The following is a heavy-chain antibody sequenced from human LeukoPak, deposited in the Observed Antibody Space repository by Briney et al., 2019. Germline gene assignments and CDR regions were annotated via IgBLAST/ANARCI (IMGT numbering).Heavy chain of an antibody. CDR1: GGCFSGYY. D-gene: IGHD1-26*01. V-gene: IGHV4-34*01. J-gene: IGHJ4*02. Sequence: PSETLSLTCAVYGGCFSGYYWSWIRQPPGKGLEWIGEINHSGSTNYNPSRKSRVTISVDTSKNQFSLKLSSVTAADTAVYYCARGYSDNPVDYWGQGTLVTVSS. CDR3: ARGYSDNPVDY. CDR2: INHSGST.